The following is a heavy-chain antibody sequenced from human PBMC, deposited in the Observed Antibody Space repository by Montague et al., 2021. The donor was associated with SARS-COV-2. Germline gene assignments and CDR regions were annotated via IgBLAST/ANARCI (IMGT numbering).Heavy chain of an antibody. CDR1: GASITTYIYY. Sequence: SETLSLTCTVSGASITTYIYYWARIPQPPGKGLESIGCLYYNGNTYPNPSLKSPVAISVVTSKNHFTLKLSSVTAAETAVYYCARLKRSFYSSGSPSAFEFWGQGTMVTV. V-gene: IGHV4-39*02. CDR2: LYYNGNT. CDR3: ARLKRSFYSSGSPSAFEF. D-gene: IGHD6-19*01. J-gene: IGHJ3*01.